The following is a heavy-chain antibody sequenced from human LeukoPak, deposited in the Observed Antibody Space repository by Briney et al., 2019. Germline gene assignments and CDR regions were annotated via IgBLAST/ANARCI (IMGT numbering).Heavy chain of an antibody. CDR2: IRYDGSNK. V-gene: IGHV3-30*02. CDR3: ARTPSITMVRGLIITNNIPTYYFDY. D-gene: IGHD3-10*01. Sequence: GGSLRLSCAASGFTFSSYGMHWVRQAPGKGLEWVAFIRYDGSNKYYADSVKGRFTISRDNSKNTLYLQMNSLRAEDTAVYYCARTPSITMVRGLIITNNIPTYYFDYWGQGTLVTVSS. J-gene: IGHJ4*02. CDR1: GFTFSSYG.